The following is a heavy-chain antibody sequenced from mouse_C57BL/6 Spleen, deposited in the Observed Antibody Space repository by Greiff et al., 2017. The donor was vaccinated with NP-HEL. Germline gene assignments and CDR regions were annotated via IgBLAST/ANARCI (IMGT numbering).Heavy chain of an antibody. CDR1: GFTFSDYG. D-gene: IGHD4-1*01. V-gene: IGHV5-17*01. CDR3: ARPAGTWYYAMDY. CDR2: ISSGSSTI. Sequence: EVKVVESGGGLVKPGGSLKLSCAASGFTFSDYGMHWVRQAPEKGLEWVAYISSGSSTIYYADTVKGRFTISRDNAKNTLFLQMTSLRSEDTAMYYCARPAGTWYYAMDYWGQGTSVTVSS. J-gene: IGHJ4*01.